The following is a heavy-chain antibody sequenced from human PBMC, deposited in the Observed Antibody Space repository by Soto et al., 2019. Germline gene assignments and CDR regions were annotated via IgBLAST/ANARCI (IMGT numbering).Heavy chain of an antibody. J-gene: IGHJ5*02. CDR3: AGELTTVTTGGFDP. Sequence: TSETLSLTCAVYGGSFSGYYWSWIRQPPGKGLEWIGEINHSGSTNYNPSLKSRVTISVDTSKNQFSLKLSSVTAADTAVYYCAGELTTVTTGGFDPWGQGTLVTVSS. CDR2: INHSGST. D-gene: IGHD4-17*01. V-gene: IGHV4-34*01. CDR1: GGSFSGYY.